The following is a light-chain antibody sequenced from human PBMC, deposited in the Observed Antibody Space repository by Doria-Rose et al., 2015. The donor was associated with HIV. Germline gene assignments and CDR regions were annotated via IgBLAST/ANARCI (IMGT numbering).Light chain of an antibody. CDR1: QSLLYTSKNY. CDR2: WAS. J-gene: IGKJ3*01. V-gene: IGKV4-1*01. Sequence: VLTQPPESLGMSLGERATLNCKSNQSLLYTSKNYLAWYQQKPGQPPKLLIYWASTRQSGVPARFNGSGSGTDFTLTISSLEAEDVAVYYCQQYYDTPSFGPGTTVDIK. CDR3: QQYYDTPS.